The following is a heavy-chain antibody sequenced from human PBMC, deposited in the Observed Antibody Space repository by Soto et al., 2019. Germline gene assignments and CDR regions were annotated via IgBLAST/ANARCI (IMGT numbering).Heavy chain of an antibody. V-gene: IGHV1-8*01. CDR2: MNPNSGNT. CDR3: ARGVWYYDFWSGRTPFDY. Sequence: QVQLVQSGAEVKKPGASVKVSCKASGYTFTSYDINWVRQATGQGLEWMGWMNPNSGNTGYAQKFQGRVTMTRNTSISTAYMVLSSLRSEDTAVYYCARGVWYYDFWSGRTPFDYWGQGTLVTVSS. CDR1: GYTFTSYD. D-gene: IGHD3-3*01. J-gene: IGHJ4*02.